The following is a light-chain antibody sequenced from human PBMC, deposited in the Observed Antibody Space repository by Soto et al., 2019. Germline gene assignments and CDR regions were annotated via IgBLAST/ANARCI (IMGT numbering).Light chain of an antibody. Sequence: QSVLTQPASVSGSPGQSITISCTGTSSDVGSYNLVSWYQQYPGKAPKVIIYEVNKRPSGVPDRFSGSKSGNTASLTVSGLQAEDEADYYCSSYAGSSNVFGTGTKVTVL. CDR3: SSYAGSSNV. CDR2: EVN. V-gene: IGLV2-14*02. CDR1: SSDVGSYNL. J-gene: IGLJ1*01.